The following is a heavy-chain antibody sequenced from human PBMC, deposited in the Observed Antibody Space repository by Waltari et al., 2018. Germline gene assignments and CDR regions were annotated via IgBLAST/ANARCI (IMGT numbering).Heavy chain of an antibody. CDR1: GYSFTGYY. Sequence: QVQLVQSGAEVKTPGASVKVSCKAYGYSFTGYYIHWVRQAPGQGLEWRGRVINNSWDTNYAQKFQGRVTLTRVTSTSTGYMQLSGLRSDDTALYYCARDPAGDGFYYFDYWGQGSLVTVSS. V-gene: IGHV1-2*06. D-gene: IGHD2-2*01. J-gene: IGHJ4*02. CDR2: VINNSWDT. CDR3: ARDPAGDGFYYFDY.